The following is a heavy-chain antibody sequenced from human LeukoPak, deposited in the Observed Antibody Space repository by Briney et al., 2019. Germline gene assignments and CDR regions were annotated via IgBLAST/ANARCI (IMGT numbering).Heavy chain of an antibody. J-gene: IGHJ6*02. CDR2: VNHSGST. D-gene: IGHD6-19*01. Sequence: LETLSLTCAVYGGSFSDYYWSWIRQPPGKGLEWIGEVNHSGSTNYNPSLKSRVTISVDTSKNQFSLKLSSVTAADTAVYYCARVPGWYYYYGMDVWGQGTTVTVSS. CDR3: ARVPGWYYYYGMDV. CDR1: GGSFSDYY. V-gene: IGHV4-34*01.